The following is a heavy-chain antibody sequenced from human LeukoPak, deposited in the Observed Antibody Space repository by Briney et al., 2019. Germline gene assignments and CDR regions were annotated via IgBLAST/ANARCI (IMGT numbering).Heavy chain of an antibody. CDR1: GGSISSYY. V-gene: IGHV4-4*07. D-gene: IGHD3-16*01. CDR2: IYTSGST. CDR3: ARGGDNGDENWLDP. J-gene: IGHJ5*02. Sequence: PSETLSLTCTVSGGSISSYYWSWIRQPAGKGLEWIGRIYTSGSTNYNPSLKSRVTISVDKSKNQFSLKVSSVTAADTAVYYRARGGDNGDENWLDPWGQGTLVTVSS.